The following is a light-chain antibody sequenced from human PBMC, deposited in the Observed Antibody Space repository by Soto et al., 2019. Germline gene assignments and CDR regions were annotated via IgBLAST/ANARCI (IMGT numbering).Light chain of an antibody. J-gene: IGLJ2*01. CDR2: RDN. Sequence: QSVLTQTPSVSGTPGQRVNISCSGSSSNIGRNYVDWYHQFPGTAPKLLIYRDNERPSGVPDRFSGSKSGTSASLAISGLRYGAEADYHCATWDDSLGGPVFGGGTKLTVL. CDR1: SSNIGRNY. V-gene: IGLV1-47*01. CDR3: ATWDDSLGGPV.